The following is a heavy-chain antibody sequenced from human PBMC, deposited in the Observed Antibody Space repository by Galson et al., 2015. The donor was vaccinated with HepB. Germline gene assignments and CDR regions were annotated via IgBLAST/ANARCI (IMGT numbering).Heavy chain of an antibody. CDR2: ISAYNRDT. V-gene: IGHV1-18*01. J-gene: IGHJ5*02. CDR3: ARGAFIVVVRPTQNNWFDP. Sequence: QSGAEVKRPGASVKVSCKASGYTFSSYSITWVRQAPGQGLEWMGWISAYNRDTDYAQKFQGRVTMTTDTSTSTAYMELRSLRSDDTAVYYCARGAFIVVVRPTQNNWFDPWGQGTLVTVSS. D-gene: IGHD2-15*01. CDR1: GYTFSSYS.